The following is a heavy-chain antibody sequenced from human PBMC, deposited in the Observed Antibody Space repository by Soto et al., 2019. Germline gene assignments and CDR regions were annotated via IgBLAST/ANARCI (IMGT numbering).Heavy chain of an antibody. V-gene: IGHV1-18*01. CDR3: ARALDVGVAGAFAY. CDR2: INAHNGYT. D-gene: IGHD6-19*01. Sequence: HQVQSGAEVKTPGASVKVSCKASGYSFTTYGFTWLRQAPGQGLEWLGWINAHNGYTNYAQNLQGRVTLTTDTSTSTAYMELRSLRSDDTAVYYCARALDVGVAGAFAYWGQGTLVIVSS. CDR1: GYSFTTYG. J-gene: IGHJ4*02.